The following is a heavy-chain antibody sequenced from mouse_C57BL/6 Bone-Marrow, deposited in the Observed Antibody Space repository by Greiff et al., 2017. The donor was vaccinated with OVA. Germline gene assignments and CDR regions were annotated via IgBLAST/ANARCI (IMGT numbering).Heavy chain of an antibody. CDR2: IYPGDGDT. J-gene: IGHJ3*01. Sequence: QVQLKESGPELVKPGASVKISCKASGYAFSSSWMNWVKQRPGKGLEWIGRIYPGDGDTNYNGKFKGKATLTADKSSSTAYMQLSSLTSEDSAVYFCARWAWFAYWCQGTLVTVSA. CDR3: ARWAWFAY. V-gene: IGHV1-82*01. CDR1: GYAFSSSW.